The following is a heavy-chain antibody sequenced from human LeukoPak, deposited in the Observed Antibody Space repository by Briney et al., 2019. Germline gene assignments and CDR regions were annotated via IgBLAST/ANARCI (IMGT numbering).Heavy chain of an antibody. D-gene: IGHD3-22*01. J-gene: IGHJ4*02. Sequence: GGSLRLSCAASGFTVSSNYMSWVRQAPGKGLEWVSVIYSGGSTYYADSVKGRFTISRHNSKNTLYLQMNSLRAEDTAVYYCARVRXYYDSXXXYDYWGQGTLVTVSS. CDR3: ARVRXYYDSXXXYDY. V-gene: IGHV3-53*04. CDR2: IYSGGST. CDR1: GFTVSSNY.